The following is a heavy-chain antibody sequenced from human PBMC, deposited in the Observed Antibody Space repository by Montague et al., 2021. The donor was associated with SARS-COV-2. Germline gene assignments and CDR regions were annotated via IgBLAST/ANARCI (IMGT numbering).Heavy chain of an antibody. CDR2: INHRRST. CDR3: ARTSKLRESSSGNYFYHGMDV. CDR1: GGFFSNYD. Sequence: SETLSLTCAIYGGFFSNYDWSWIRQSPGKGLEWIGQINHRRSTTYNPSLRDRVTISVDTSKNHFSINMASVTAADTAVYYCARTSKLRESSSGNYFYHGMDVWGRGTTVTVS. D-gene: IGHD3-16*01. V-gene: IGHV4-34*01. J-gene: IGHJ6*02.